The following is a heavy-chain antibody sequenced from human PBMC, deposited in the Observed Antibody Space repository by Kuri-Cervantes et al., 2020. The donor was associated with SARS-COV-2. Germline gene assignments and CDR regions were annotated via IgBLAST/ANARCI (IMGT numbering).Heavy chain of an antibody. CDR1: GFTFSSYA. V-gene: IGHV3-30*02. D-gene: IGHD3-10*01. Sequence: GGSLRLSCAASGFTFSSYAMHWVRQAPGKGLEWVAFIRYDGSNKYYADSVKGRFTISRDNSKNTLYLQMNSLRAEDTAVYYCAAVLLWFGEYNDYWGQGTLVTVSS. J-gene: IGHJ4*02. CDR2: IRYDGSNK. CDR3: AAVLLWFGEYNDY.